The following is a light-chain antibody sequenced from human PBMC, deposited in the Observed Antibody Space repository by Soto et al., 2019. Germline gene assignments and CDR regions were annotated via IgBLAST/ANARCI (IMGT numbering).Light chain of an antibody. J-gene: IGKJ2*01. CDR1: QSVTRNY. Sequence: EIVLTQSPGTLSLSPGERATLSCRASQSVTRNYLAWYQQKPGQAPRLLIYGASTRATGIPDRFSGSGSGTDFTLTISRLEPEDFSVYYCQQYGASPFTFGQGNKLEIK. CDR2: GAS. V-gene: IGKV3-20*01. CDR3: QQYGASPFT.